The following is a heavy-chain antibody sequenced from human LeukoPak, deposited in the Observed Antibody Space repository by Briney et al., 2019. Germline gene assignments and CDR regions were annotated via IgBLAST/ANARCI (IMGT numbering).Heavy chain of an antibody. CDR2: INHSGST. V-gene: IGHV4-34*01. CDR3: ARGAYLLYSSRWEFDY. J-gene: IGHJ4*02. Sequence: SETLSLTCAVYGGSFSGYYWSWIRQPPGKGLEWIGEINHSGSTNYNPSLKSRVTISVDTSKNQFSLKLSSVTAADTAVYYCARGAYLLYSSRWEFDYWGQGTLVTVSS. CDR1: GGSFSGYY. D-gene: IGHD6-13*01.